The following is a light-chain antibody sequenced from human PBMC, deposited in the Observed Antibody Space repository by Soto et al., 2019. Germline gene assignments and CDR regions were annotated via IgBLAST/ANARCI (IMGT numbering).Light chain of an antibody. Sequence: ILITHSPSTLSASPCHRFTITSGSSQSISSWLAWYQQKPGKAPKLLIYEASSLESGVPSRFSGSGSGTEFTLTISSLQPDDFATYYGQQYNSYSAWTFGQGTKVDIK. CDR3: QQYNSYSAWT. CDR1: QSISSW. V-gene: IGKV1-5*01. CDR2: EAS. J-gene: IGKJ1*01.